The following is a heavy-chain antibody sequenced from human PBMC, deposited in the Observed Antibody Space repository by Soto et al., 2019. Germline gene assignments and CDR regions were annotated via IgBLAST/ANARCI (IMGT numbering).Heavy chain of an antibody. CDR2: IYYSGST. CDR3: ARDGPYSDILTGYRNWFDP. J-gene: IGHJ5*02. Sequence: PSETLSLTCTVSGGSISSGDYYWSWIRQPPGKGLEWIGYIYYSGSTYYNPSLKSRVTISVDTSKNQFSLKLSSVTAADTAVYYCARDGPYSDILTGYRNWFDPWGQGTLVTVSS. D-gene: IGHD3-9*01. V-gene: IGHV4-30-4*01. CDR1: GGSISSGDYY.